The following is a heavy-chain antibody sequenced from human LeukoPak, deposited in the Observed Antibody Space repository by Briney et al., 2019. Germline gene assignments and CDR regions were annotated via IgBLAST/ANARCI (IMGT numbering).Heavy chain of an antibody. D-gene: IGHD5-18*01. CDR2: ISGSGGST. V-gene: IGHV3-23*01. J-gene: IGHJ4*02. CDR1: GFTFSSYA. Sequence: GGSLRLSCAASGFTFSSYAMSWVRQAPGKGLEWVSAISGSGGSTYYADSVKGRFTISRDNSKNTLYLQMNSLRAEDTAIYYCAKDLGSYGYYDYWGQGTLVTVSS. CDR3: AKDLGSYGYYDY.